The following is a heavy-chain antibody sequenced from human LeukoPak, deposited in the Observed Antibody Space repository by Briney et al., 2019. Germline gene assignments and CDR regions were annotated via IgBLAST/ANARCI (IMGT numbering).Heavy chain of an antibody. CDR3: ARGPPIIAAAGTYYYYYYMDV. J-gene: IGHJ6*03. D-gene: IGHD6-13*01. Sequence: ASVKVSCKASGYTFTSYYMHWVRQAPGQGLEWMGIINPSGGSTSYAQKFQGGVTITRDTSASTAYMELSSLRSEDMAVYYCARGPPIIAAAGTYYYYYYMDVWGKGTTVTVSS. CDR2: INPSGGST. V-gene: IGHV1-46*01. CDR1: GYTFTSYY.